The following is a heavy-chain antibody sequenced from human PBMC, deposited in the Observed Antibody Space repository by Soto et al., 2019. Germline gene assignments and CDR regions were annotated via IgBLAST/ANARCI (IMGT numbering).Heavy chain of an antibody. J-gene: IGHJ4*02. CDR2: IYTSGST. Sequence: QVQLQESGPGLVKPSETLSLTCTVSGGSISSYYWSWIRQPAGKGLEWIGRIYTSGSTNYNPSLKSRVTMSVDTSKNQFSLKLSSVTAADTAVYYWARGPGQLWFTPGGRPFDYWGRGTLVTVSS. D-gene: IGHD5-18*01. CDR1: GGSISSYY. CDR3: ARGPGQLWFTPGGRPFDY. V-gene: IGHV4-4*07.